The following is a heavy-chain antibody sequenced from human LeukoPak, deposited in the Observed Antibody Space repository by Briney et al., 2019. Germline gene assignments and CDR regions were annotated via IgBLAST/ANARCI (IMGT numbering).Heavy chain of an antibody. J-gene: IGHJ4*02. Sequence: SETLSLTCSVSGGSISIYYWSWIRQPAGKGLEWIGRIYTSGSTNYNPSLKSRVTISVDTSKNQFSLKLSPVTAADTAVYYCAMSDILTGYPPFDYWGQGTLVSVSS. V-gene: IGHV4-4*07. CDR2: IYTSGST. D-gene: IGHD3-9*01. CDR1: GGSISIYY. CDR3: AMSDILTGYPPFDY.